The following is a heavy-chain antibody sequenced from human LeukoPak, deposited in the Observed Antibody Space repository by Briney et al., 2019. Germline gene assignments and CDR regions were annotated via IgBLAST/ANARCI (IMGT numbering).Heavy chain of an antibody. CDR2: ISWSSGSI. D-gene: IGHD4-17*01. CDR1: GFTFDDYA. V-gene: IGHV3-9*01. Sequence: GGSLRLSCAASGFTFDDYAMHWVRQAPGKGLEWVSGISWSSGSIGYADSVKGRFTISRDNAKNSLYLQMNSLRAEDTALYYCAKDISHYGDYEFDYWGQGTLVTVSS. J-gene: IGHJ4*02. CDR3: AKDISHYGDYEFDY.